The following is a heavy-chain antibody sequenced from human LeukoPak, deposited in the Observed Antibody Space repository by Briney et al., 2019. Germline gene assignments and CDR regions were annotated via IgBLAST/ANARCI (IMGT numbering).Heavy chain of an antibody. J-gene: IGHJ4*02. Sequence: GGSLRLSCAASGFTFSSYAMSWVRQAPGKGLEWVSAISGSGGSTYYADSVKGRFTISRDNSKNTLYLQMNSLRAEDTAVYYCAKDLRGYYYDSSGYYYSDGAFDYWGQGTLVTVSS. D-gene: IGHD3-22*01. CDR3: AKDLRGYYYDSSGYYYSDGAFDY. V-gene: IGHV3-23*01. CDR2: ISGSGGST. CDR1: GFTFSSYA.